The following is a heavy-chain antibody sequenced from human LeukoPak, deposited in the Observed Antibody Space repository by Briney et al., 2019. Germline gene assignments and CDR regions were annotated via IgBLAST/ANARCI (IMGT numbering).Heavy chain of an antibody. V-gene: IGHV2-5*02. CDR1: GFSLNTNGVV. Sequence: SGPTLLKPTQTLTLTCTFSGFSLNTNGVVVGWIRQPPGKALEWLALIYWDDDKRYSPSLNSRLTITKDTSKNQVVLTMTNMDPVDTATYYCAHRFGPTYGYWGQGTLVTVSS. J-gene: IGHJ4*02. CDR3: AHRFGPTYGY. CDR2: IYWDDDK. D-gene: IGHD3/OR15-3a*01.